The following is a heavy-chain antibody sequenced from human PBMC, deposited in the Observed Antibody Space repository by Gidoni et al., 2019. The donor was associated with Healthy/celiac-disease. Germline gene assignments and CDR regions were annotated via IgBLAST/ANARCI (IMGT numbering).Heavy chain of an antibody. J-gene: IGHJ6*02. CDR2: IGTAGDT. CDR3: ARDQKGRHPHNYYYYGMDV. CDR1: GFTFSSYD. Sequence: EVQLVESGGGLVQPGGSLRLSCAASGFTFSSYDMHWVRQATGKGLEWVSAIGTAGDTYYPGSVKGRFTISRENAKNSLYLQMNSLRAGDTAVYYCARDQKGRHPHNYYYYGMDVWGQGTTVTVSS. V-gene: IGHV3-13*01. D-gene: IGHD3-10*01.